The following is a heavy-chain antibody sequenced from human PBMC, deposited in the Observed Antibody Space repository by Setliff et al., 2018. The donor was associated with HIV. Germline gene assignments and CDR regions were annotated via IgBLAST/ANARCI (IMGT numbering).Heavy chain of an antibody. CDR1: GDXXKDYX. CDR2: MSFSATS. CDR3: ARGAGAFGAKLDS. V-gene: IGHV4-59*01. J-gene: IGHJ4*02. Sequence: SXTLSXXXNVSGDXXKDYXXXXVRQPPGKGXEWLGXMSFSATSNYNPSLKNRXXXXIDTSKNQFSLRLKSVTAADAAIYYCARGAGAFGAKLDSWGQGSLVTVSS. D-gene: IGHD3-10*01.